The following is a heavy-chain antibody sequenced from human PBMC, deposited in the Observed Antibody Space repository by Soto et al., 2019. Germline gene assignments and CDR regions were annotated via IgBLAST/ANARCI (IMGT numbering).Heavy chain of an antibody. J-gene: IGHJ6*04. Sequence: EVQLLESGGGLVQPGGSLRLSCAASGFTFSSYAMSWVRQAPWKGLEWVSAISGSGGSTYYADSVKGRFTISRDNSKNTLNLQINSLRAEDTAVYYCAKGRITMVRGVIITVDVWGKGTTVTVSS. CDR3: AKGRITMVRGVIITVDV. CDR2: ISGSGGST. V-gene: IGHV3-23*01. CDR1: GFTFSSYA. D-gene: IGHD3-10*01.